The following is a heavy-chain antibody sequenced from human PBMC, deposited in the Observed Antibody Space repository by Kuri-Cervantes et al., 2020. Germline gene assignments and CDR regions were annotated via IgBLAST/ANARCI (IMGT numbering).Heavy chain of an antibody. Sequence: SETLSLTCAVYGGSISSYYWSWIRQPPGKGLEWIGGINHSGSTNYNPSLKSRVTISVDTSKNQFSLKLSSVTAADTAVYYCARMAGPRAFDIWGRGTMVTVSS. CDR2: INHSGST. J-gene: IGHJ3*02. V-gene: IGHV4-34*01. CDR1: GGSISSYY. D-gene: IGHD5-24*01. CDR3: ARMAGPRAFDI.